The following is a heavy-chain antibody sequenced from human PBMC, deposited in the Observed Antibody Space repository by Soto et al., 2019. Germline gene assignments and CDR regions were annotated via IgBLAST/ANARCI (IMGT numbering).Heavy chain of an antibody. CDR2: ISSSSSYI. J-gene: IGHJ3*02. CDR3: ARAIYDRSGYLDAFDI. V-gene: IGHV3-21*01. CDR1: GFTFSSYS. Sequence: EVQLVESGGGLVKPGGSLRLSCAASGFTFSSYSMNWVRQAPGKGLEWVSSISSSSSYIYYIDSVKGRFTISRDNAKNSLYLQMKSLRAEDTAVYYCARAIYDRSGYLDAFDIWGQGTMVTVSS. D-gene: IGHD3-22*01.